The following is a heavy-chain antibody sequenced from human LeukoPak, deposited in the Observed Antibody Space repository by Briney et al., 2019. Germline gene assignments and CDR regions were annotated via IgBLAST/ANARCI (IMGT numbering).Heavy chain of an antibody. CDR2: IYYSGST. CDR3: ASLKRRYGWNFDY. CDR1: GGSISSYY. D-gene: IGHD5-18*01. Sequence: SETLSLTSTVSGGSISSYYWSWIRQPPGKGLEWIGYIYYSGSTNYNPSLKSRVTISVDTSKNQFSLKLSSVTAADTAVYYCASLKRRYGWNFDYWGQGTLVTVSS. J-gene: IGHJ4*02. V-gene: IGHV4-59*12.